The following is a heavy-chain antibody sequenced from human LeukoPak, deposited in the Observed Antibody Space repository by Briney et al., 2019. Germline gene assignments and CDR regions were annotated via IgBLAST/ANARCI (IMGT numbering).Heavy chain of an antibody. V-gene: IGHV4-59*01. CDR1: GGSISSYY. CDR2: IYYSGST. J-gene: IGHJ3*02. Sequence: SETLSLTCAVSGGSISSYYWSWIRQPPGKGLEWIGYIYYSGSTNYNLSLKSRVTISVDTSKNQFSLKLSSVTAADTAVYYCARGGLWFGENSPPDAFDIWGQGTMVTVSS. D-gene: IGHD3-10*01. CDR3: ARGGLWFGENSPPDAFDI.